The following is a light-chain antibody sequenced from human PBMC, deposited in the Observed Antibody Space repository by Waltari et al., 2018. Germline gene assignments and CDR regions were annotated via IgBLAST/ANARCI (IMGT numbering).Light chain of an antibody. J-gene: IGLJ3*02. CDR3: CSYAGSAISV. CDR1: SSDVGSYNL. CDR2: DVN. V-gene: IGLV2-23*02. Sequence: QSALTQTATVSGSPGQSITISCTGTSSDVGSYNLVSWYQQHPGKAPTLIIYDVNKRPSAVSHRFSGSKSGNTASLTISGLQAADEADYYCCSYAGSAISVFGGGTRLTVL.